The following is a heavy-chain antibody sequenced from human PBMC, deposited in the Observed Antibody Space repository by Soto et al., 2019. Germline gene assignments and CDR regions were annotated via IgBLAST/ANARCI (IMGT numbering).Heavy chain of an antibody. J-gene: IGHJ6*02. D-gene: IGHD2-15*01. Sequence: PGGSLRLSCAASGFTFSDYYMSWIRQAPGKGLEWVSYISSSGSTIYYADSVKGRFTISRDNAKNSLYLQMNSLRAEDTAVYYCARDFSGYCSGGSRPGIGYYYYGMDVWGQGTTVTVSS. CDR2: ISSSGSTI. CDR3: ARDFSGYCSGGSRPGIGYYYYGMDV. CDR1: GFTFSDYY. V-gene: IGHV3-11*01.